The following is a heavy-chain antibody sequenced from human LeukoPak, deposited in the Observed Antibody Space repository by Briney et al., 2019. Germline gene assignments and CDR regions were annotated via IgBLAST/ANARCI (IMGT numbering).Heavy chain of an antibody. CDR2: ISYSGST. V-gene: IGHV4-59*08. Sequence: SETLSLTCTVSGGSITSHYWSWIRQPPGKGLEWIGYISYSGSTHYNPFLKSRVTISVDTSKNQFSLKLSSVTAADTAVYYCARYDPGAFDYWGQGTLVTVSS. CDR1: GGSITSHY. D-gene: IGHD3-16*01. CDR3: ARYDPGAFDY. J-gene: IGHJ4*02.